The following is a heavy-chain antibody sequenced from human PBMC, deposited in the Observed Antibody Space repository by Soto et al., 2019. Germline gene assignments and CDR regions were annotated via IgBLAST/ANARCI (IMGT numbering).Heavy chain of an antibody. CDR2: IWYDGSNT. D-gene: IGHD7-27*01. Sequence: GGSLRLSCAASGFIFCSFGMHWVRQAPGKGPEWVAHIWYDGSNTYYADSVKGRFTISRDNSRNTLYLQMNSLRAEDTAVYHCVRDLLGSGGHFDYWGQGTPVTVSS. CDR3: VRDLLGSGGHFDY. J-gene: IGHJ4*02. V-gene: IGHV3-33*01. CDR1: GFIFCSFG.